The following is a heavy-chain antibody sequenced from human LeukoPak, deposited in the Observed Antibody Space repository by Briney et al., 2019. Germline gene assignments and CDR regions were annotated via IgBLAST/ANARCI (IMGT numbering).Heavy chain of an antibody. Sequence: ASVKVSCKASGYTFTSYGISWVRQAPGQGLEWMGWISAYNGNTNYAQKFQGRVTMTEDTSTDTAYMELSSLRSEDTAVYYCATSTLWDAFDIWGQGTMVTVSS. D-gene: IGHD1-1*01. CDR3: ATSTLWDAFDI. CDR2: ISAYNGNT. V-gene: IGHV1-18*01. J-gene: IGHJ3*02. CDR1: GYTFTSYG.